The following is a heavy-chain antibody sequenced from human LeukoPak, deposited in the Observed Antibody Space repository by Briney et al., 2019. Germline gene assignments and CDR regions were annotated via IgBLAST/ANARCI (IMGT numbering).Heavy chain of an antibody. Sequence: GESLKISCKGSGYSFTTYWITWVRQMPGKGLEWVAIIYPGDSDTRYSPSFQGQVTISADRSINTAYLQWSSLKASDTAMYYCARRSSIAEYFQVWGQGTLVTVSS. V-gene: IGHV5-51*01. CDR3: ARRSSIAEYFQV. CDR1: GYSFTTYW. D-gene: IGHD6-19*01. J-gene: IGHJ1*01. CDR2: IYPGDSDT.